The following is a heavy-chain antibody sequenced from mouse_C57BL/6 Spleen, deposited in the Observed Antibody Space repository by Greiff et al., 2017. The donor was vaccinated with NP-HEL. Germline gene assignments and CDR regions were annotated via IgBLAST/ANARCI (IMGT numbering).Heavy chain of an antibody. V-gene: IGHV1-81*01. CDR1: GYTFTSYG. CDR3: ARKITTVVATNYAMDY. CDR2: IYPRSGNT. J-gene: IGHJ4*01. Sequence: QVQLKESGAELARPGASVKLSCKASGYTFTSYGISWVKQRTGQGLEWIGEIYPRSGNTNYNEKFKGKAKLTADKSSSTAYMELRSLTSEDSAVYFCARKITTVVATNYAMDYWGQGTSVTVSS. D-gene: IGHD1-1*01.